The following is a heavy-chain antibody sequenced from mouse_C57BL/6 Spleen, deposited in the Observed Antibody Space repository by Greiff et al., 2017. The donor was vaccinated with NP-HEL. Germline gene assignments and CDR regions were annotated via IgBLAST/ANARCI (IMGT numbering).Heavy chain of an antibody. CDR1: GYSITSGYY. CDR3: ARDKGIITTVARYFDV. J-gene: IGHJ1*03. CDR2: ISYDGSN. V-gene: IGHV3-6*01. Sequence: EVKLVESGPGLVKPSQSLSLTCSVTGYSITSGYYWNWIRQFPGNKLEWMGYISYDGSNNYNPSLKNRISITRDTSKNQFFLKLNSVTTEDTATYYCARDKGIITTVARYFDVWGTGTTVTVSS. D-gene: IGHD1-1*01.